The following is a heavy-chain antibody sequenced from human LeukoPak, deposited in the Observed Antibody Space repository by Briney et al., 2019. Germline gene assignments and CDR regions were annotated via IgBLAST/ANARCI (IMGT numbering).Heavy chain of an antibody. CDR2: VSTYNDYA. V-gene: IGHV1-18*01. D-gene: IGHD5/OR15-5a*01. Sequence: GASVKVSCKASGYTFSKFGISWVRQAPGQGLEWVGWVSTYNDYANSAQKFQGRLTMARDTSTTTAFMELRSLQSDDTAVYYCARVLSNNGFHPNLCDAFDIWGQGTMVAVSS. CDR3: ARVLSNNGFHPNLCDAFDI. J-gene: IGHJ3*02. CDR1: GYTFSKFG.